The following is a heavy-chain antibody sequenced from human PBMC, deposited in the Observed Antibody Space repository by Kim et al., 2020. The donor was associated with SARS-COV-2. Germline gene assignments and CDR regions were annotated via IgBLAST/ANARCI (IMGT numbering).Heavy chain of an antibody. V-gene: IGHV3-11*03. CDR2: ISSSSSYT. J-gene: IGHJ6*02. Sequence: GGSLRLSCAASGFTFSDYYMSWIRQAPGKGLEWFSYISSSSSYTNYADSVKGRFTISRDNAKNSLYLQMNSLRGEDTAVYYCASYNWKRGNFFSLNYYYYNGRDVWGQGTTVTVSS. D-gene: IGHD1-20*01. CDR1: GFTFSDYY. CDR3: ASYNWKRGNFFSLNYYYYNGRDV.